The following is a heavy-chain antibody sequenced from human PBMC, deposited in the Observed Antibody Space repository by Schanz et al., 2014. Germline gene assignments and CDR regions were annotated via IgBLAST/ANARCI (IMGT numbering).Heavy chain of an antibody. J-gene: IGHJ4*02. V-gene: IGHV3-23*04. Sequence: VQLVESGGGVVQPGRSLRLSCAASGFSFSSYAMGWVRQAPGKGLEWVSAISGSGGSTYYADSVKGRFTISRDNSKNTLFLQMNSLRVEDSAIYYCAKDISDTSGKDDYWGQGTLVTVSS. D-gene: IGHD3-22*01. CDR1: GFSFSSYA. CDR3: AKDISDTSGKDDY. CDR2: ISGSGGST.